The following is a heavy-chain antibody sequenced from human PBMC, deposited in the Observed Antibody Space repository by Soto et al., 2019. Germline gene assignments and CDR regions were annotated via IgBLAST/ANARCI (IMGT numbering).Heavy chain of an antibody. Sequence: QITLKESGPTLVKPTQTLTLTCTFSGFSLSSTRMAVGWIRQPPGKALEWLALIYWDDDKRYSPFLKSRLTIHKGTPKNQVVLTMSTMDPVDTARYYCAHIVVAGLGYYFDYWGQGTLVTVSS. CDR2: IYWDDDK. CDR1: GFSLSSTRMA. J-gene: IGHJ4*02. CDR3: AHIVVAGLGYYFDY. D-gene: IGHD6-19*01. V-gene: IGHV2-5*02.